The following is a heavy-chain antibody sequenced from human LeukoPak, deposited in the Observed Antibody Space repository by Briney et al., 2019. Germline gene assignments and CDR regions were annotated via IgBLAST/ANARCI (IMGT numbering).Heavy chain of an antibody. CDR3: ARDWTDANAVGRALDY. J-gene: IGHJ4*02. Sequence: PGGSLRLSCAASGYSVSKTYMTWVRQAPGKGLEWVSTIYIDARTYYADSVKGRFTLSRDYSKNTLFLQMNSLRAEDTALYYCARDWTDANAVGRALDYWGQGTLVTVSS. CDR1: GYSVSKTY. D-gene: IGHD3/OR15-3a*01. V-gene: IGHV3-53*01. CDR2: IYIDART.